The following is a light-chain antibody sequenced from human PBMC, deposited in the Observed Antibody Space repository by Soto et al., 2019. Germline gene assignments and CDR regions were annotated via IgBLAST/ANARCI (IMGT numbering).Light chain of an antibody. CDR1: QSPSGY. J-gene: IGKJ1*01. CDR3: QQGSTWPT. Sequence: EIVLTQSPATLSLSPGERATLSCRASQSPSGYLAWYQQRPGQAPRLLIYDASSRANGIPARFTGSGSGTDFSLTISSLEPEDFAVYYCQQGSTWPTFGQGTRVDTK. V-gene: IGKV3-11*01. CDR2: DAS.